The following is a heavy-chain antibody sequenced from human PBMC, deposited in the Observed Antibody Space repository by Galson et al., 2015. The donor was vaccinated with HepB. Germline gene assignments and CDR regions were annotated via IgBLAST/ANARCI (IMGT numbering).Heavy chain of an antibody. CDR1: GGTFSSYT. CDR2: IIPILGIA. CDR3: ARDSINGGAIDY. Sequence: SVKVSCKASGGTFSSYTISWVRQAPGQGLEWMGRIIPILGIANYAQKFQGRVTITADKSTSTAYMELSSLRSEDTAVYYCARDSINGGAIDYWGQGTLVTVSS. V-gene: IGHV1-69*04. J-gene: IGHJ4*02. D-gene: IGHD7-27*01.